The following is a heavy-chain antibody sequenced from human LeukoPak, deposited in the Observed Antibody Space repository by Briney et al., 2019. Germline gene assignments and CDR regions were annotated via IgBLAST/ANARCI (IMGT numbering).Heavy chain of an antibody. V-gene: IGHV3-21*01. D-gene: IGHD2-2*01. J-gene: IGHJ6*03. CDR2: ISSSSSYI. CDR1: GFTFSSYS. CDR3: ARPRPGKLVVPAADYYYMDV. Sequence: PGGSQRLSCAASGFTFSSYSMNWVRQAPGKGLEWVSSISSSSSYIYYADSVKGRFTISRDNAKNSLYLQMNSLRAEDTAVYYCARPRPGKLVVPAADYYYMDVWGKGTTVTVSS.